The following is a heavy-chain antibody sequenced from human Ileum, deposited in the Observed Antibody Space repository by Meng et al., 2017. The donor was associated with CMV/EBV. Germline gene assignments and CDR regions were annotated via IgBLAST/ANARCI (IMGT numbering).Heavy chain of an antibody. Sequence: KVSCKASGYTFTTYDMHWVRQAPGQGLEWMGIINPSGGSTSYAQKFQGRVTMTRDTSTSTVYMELSSLRSEDTAVYYCARAQNWFDPWGQGTLVTVSS. CDR3: ARAQNWFDP. J-gene: IGHJ5*02. V-gene: IGHV1-46*01. CDR2: INPSGGST. CDR1: GYTFTTYD.